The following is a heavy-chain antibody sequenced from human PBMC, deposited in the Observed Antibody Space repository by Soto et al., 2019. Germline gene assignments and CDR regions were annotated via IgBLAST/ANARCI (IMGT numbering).Heavy chain of an antibody. CDR1: GFTFSNNG. CDR3: ASHNIVLMVYALGGFDY. D-gene: IGHD2-8*01. V-gene: IGHV3-23*01. J-gene: IGHJ4*02. Sequence: PGGSLRLSCTTSGFTFSNNGMSWVRQAPGKGLDWVSGISGSGRNTYYADSVKGRFTISRDNSKNTLYLQMNSLRAEDTAVYYCASHNIVLMVYALGGFDYWGQGTLVTVSS. CDR2: ISGSGRNT.